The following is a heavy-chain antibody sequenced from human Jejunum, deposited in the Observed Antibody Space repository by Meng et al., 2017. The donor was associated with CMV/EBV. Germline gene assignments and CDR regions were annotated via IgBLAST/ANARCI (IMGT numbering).Heavy chain of an antibody. V-gene: IGHV4-59*01. CDR3: AGDIASVWMFY. Sequence: QEYGPGRVEPLETLSLLWDVSGGSISNYYGSWIRQSPGKGLEWIGYIHYSGNMRYNPSLKSRVTISLDTSKNQFSLKLSSVTTADTAIYYCAGDIASVWMFYWGQGTLVTVSS. CDR2: IHYSGNM. CDR1: GGSISNYY. J-gene: IGHJ4*02. D-gene: IGHD6-13*01.